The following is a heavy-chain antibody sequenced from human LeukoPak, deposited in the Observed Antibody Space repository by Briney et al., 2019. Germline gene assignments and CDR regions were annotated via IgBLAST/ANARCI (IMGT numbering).Heavy chain of an antibody. D-gene: IGHD1-26*01. J-gene: IGHJ4*02. Sequence: PGGSLRLSCAASGFTFSSYGMHWVRQAPGKGLEWAAVIWYDGSNKYYADSVKGRFTISRDNSKNTLYLQMNSLRAEDTAVYYCARDPIVGATTSFTFDYWGQGTLVTVSS. CDR3: ARDPIVGATTSFTFDY. V-gene: IGHV3-33*01. CDR2: IWYDGSNK. CDR1: GFTFSSYG.